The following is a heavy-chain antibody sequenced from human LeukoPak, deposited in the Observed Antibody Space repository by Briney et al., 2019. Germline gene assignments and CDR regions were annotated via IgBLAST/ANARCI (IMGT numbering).Heavy chain of an antibody. V-gene: IGHV3-66*01. Sequence: GGSLRLSCAASGITVSTNYMNWVRQAPGKGLEWVSVIYSTDKTNYADSVQGRFTISRDPSKNTLYLQMNSLRAEDTALYYCTRGYVGIDYWGQGTLVTVSS. CDR2: IYSTDKT. CDR3: TRGYVGIDY. J-gene: IGHJ4*02. D-gene: IGHD5-12*01. CDR1: GITVSTNY.